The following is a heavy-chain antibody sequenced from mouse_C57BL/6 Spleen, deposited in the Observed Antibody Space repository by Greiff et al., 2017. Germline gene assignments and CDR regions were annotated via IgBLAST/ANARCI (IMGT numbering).Heavy chain of an antibody. CDR3: ARGREAMDY. CDR1: GYTFTSYW. D-gene: IGHD6-1*01. J-gene: IGHJ4*01. V-gene: IGHV1-69*01. CDR2: IDPSDSYT. Sequence: QVQLQQPGAELVMPGASVKLSCKASGYTFTSYWMHWVKQRPGQGLEWIGEIDPSDSYTNYNQKFKGKSTLTVDKSSSTAYMQLSSLTSEDSAVYYCARGREAMDYWGQGTSGTVSS.